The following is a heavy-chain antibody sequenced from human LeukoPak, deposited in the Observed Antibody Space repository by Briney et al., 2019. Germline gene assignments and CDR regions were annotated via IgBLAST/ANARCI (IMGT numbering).Heavy chain of an antibody. D-gene: IGHD2-8*01. CDR3: ARGPHVLMVYAPVDY. CDR1: GGTFSSYA. CDR2: IIPILGIA. Sequence: SVKVSCKASGGTFSSYAISWVRQAPGQGLEWMGRIIPILGIANYAQKFQGRVTITADKSTSTAYMELSSLRSEDTAVYYCARGPHVLMVYAPVDYWGQGTLVTVSS. J-gene: IGHJ4*02. V-gene: IGHV1-69*04.